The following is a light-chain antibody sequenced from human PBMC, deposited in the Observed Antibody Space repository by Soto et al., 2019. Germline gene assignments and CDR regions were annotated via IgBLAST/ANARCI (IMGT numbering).Light chain of an antibody. V-gene: IGKV1-5*03. CDR3: QQYNSYFFT. J-gene: IGKJ3*01. CDR1: QSINGW. CDR2: RAT. Sequence: DIQMTQSPSTLSASVGDRVNISCRASQSINGWLAWYRQKPGKAPKLLISRATDLQTGVPSRFSGSRSGTEFTLTISSLQTDDFATYHCQQYNSYFFTFGPGTKVDVK.